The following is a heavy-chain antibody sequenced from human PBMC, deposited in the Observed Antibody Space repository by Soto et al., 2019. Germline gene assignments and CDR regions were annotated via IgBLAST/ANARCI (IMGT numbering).Heavy chain of an antibody. Sequence: SETLSLTCAVYGGSFSGYYWSWIRQPPGKGLEWIGEINHSGSTNYNPSLKSRVTISVDTSKSQFSLKLSSVTAADTAVYYCARAVVEVGATQDPYYFDYWGQGTLVTV. V-gene: IGHV4-34*01. CDR3: ARAVVEVGATQDPYYFDY. J-gene: IGHJ4*02. CDR1: GGSFSGYY. CDR2: INHSGST. D-gene: IGHD1-26*01.